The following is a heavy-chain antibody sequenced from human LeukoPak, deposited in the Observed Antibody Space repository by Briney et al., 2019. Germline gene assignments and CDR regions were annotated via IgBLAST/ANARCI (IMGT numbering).Heavy chain of an antibody. J-gene: IGHJ4*02. Sequence: GGSLRLSCAASEFSVGSNYMTWVRQAPGKGLEWVSLIYSGGSTYYADSVKGRFTISRDNSKNTLYLQMNSLRAEDTAVYYCARDGPTYYDFWSGYSRLPPYADYWGQGTLVTVSS. CDR2: IYSGGST. D-gene: IGHD3-3*01. CDR1: EFSVGSNY. CDR3: ARDGPTYYDFWSGYSRLPPYADY. V-gene: IGHV3-66*01.